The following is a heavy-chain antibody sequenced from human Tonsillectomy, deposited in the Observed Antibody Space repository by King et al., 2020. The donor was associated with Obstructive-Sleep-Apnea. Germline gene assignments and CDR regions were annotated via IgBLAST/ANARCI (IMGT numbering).Heavy chain of an antibody. Sequence: VQLVESGGGLVQPGRSLRLSCAASGFTFDDYAMHWVRQAPGKGLEWVSGISWNSGNIGYADSVKGRFTISRDNAKKSLYLQMNSLRGEDTALYYCAKDRGPVAAAGTPYYYYSGLDVWGQGTTVTVSS. CDR1: GFTFDDYA. V-gene: IGHV3-9*01. CDR3: AKDRGPVAAAGTPYYYYSGLDV. CDR2: ISWNSGNI. J-gene: IGHJ6*02. D-gene: IGHD6-13*01.